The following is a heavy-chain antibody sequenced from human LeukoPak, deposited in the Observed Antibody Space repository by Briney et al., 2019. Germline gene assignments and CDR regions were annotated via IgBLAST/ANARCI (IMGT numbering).Heavy chain of an antibody. CDR1: GLTVSSNC. CDR2: IYSGGDT. Sequence: PGGSLRLSCAASGLTVSSNCMSWVRQAPGKGLEGVSFIYSGGDTYYADSVKGRFTISRDNSKNTFHLQMNSLRAEDTAVYYCARRAGDYSHPYDYWGQGTLVTVSS. V-gene: IGHV3-53*01. D-gene: IGHD3-22*01. J-gene: IGHJ4*02. CDR3: ARRAGDYSHPYDY.